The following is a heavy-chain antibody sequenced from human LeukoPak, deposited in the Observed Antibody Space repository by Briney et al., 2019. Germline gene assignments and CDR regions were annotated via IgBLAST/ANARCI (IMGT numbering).Heavy chain of an antibody. V-gene: IGHV4-34*01. CDR2: INHSGST. CDR1: GGSFSGYY. D-gene: IGHD2-15*01. Sequence: SETLSLTCAVYGGSFSGYYWSWIRQPPGKGLEWIGEINHSGSTNYNPSLKSRVTISVDTSKNQFSLKLSSVTAADTAVYYCARVQRSNCSGGSCYSKRDSTFDYWGQGTLVTVSS. J-gene: IGHJ4*02. CDR3: ARVQRSNCSGGSCYSKRDSTFDY.